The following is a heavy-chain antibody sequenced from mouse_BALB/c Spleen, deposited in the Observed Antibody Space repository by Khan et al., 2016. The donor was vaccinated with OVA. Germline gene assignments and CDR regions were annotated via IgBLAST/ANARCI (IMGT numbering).Heavy chain of an antibody. CDR3: TRDRFDY. CDR1: GYTFTTYW. Sequence: QVQLKHSGAELAKPGASVKMSCKASGYTFTTYWMHWVKQRPGQGLEWIGYINPTSGYTDYTEKFKDRATLSADKSSSTAYMQLSSLTSEDYAVYECTRDRFDYWGQGTTLTVSS. J-gene: IGHJ2*01. CDR2: INPTSGYT. V-gene: IGHV1-7*01.